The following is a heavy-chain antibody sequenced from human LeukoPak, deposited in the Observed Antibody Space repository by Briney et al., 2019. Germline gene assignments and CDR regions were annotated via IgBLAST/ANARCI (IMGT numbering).Heavy chain of an antibody. Sequence: PSETLSLTCTVSGGSISSYYWSWIRQPAGKGLEWIGRIYTSGSTNYNPSLKSRVTMSVDTSENQFSLKLSSVTAADTAVYYCARGSVWGSYPNWFDPWGQGTLVTVSS. D-gene: IGHD3-16*02. CDR2: IYTSGST. J-gene: IGHJ5*02. CDR3: ARGSVWGSYPNWFDP. V-gene: IGHV4-4*07. CDR1: GGSISSYY.